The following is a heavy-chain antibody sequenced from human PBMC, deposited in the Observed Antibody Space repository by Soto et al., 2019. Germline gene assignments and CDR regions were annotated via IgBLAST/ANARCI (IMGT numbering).Heavy chain of an antibody. V-gene: IGHV1-8*01. CDR2: VNPNRANT. D-gene: IGHD6-19*01. CDR1: GYRFSNYD. J-gene: IGHJ5*01. Sequence: QVQLVQSGAVVKKPGASVKVSCKASGYRFSNYDRNWVRQAPGQGLEWMGWVNPNRANTGYAQKFRGRLTLTTNTSITTAYMELSGLTSEATAVYYCARSDGWDLNWFESGGQGTLVTVSS. CDR3: ARSDGWDLNWFES.